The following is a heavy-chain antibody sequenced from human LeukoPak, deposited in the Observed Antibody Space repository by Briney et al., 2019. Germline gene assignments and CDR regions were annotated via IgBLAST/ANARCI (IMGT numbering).Heavy chain of an antibody. V-gene: IGHV4-59*01. J-gene: IGHJ6*02. D-gene: IGHD3-10*01. CDR1: GGSIRSYY. Sequence: SETLSLTCTVPGGSIRSYYWSWIRQPPGNVLEWNGYIYYTGSTDYNPSLKSRVTISIDTSKNQFSLNLSSVTAADTAIYYCARDYYGSGAYYGMDVWGQGTTVTVSS. CDR3: ARDYYGSGAYYGMDV. CDR2: IYYTGST.